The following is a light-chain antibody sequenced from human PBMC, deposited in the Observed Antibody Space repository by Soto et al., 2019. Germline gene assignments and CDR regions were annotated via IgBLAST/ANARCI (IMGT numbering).Light chain of an antibody. Sequence: DIVMTQSPDSLAVSLGERATINCKSSQSVLYSSNNKNYLAWYQQKPGQPPKLLIYWASTRESGVPDRFSGSGSGTDFTLTIISRQAEDVAVYYCQQYYSWFTFGPGTKVDIK. CDR2: WAS. CDR3: QQYYSWFT. V-gene: IGKV4-1*01. CDR1: QSVLYSSNNKNY. J-gene: IGKJ3*01.